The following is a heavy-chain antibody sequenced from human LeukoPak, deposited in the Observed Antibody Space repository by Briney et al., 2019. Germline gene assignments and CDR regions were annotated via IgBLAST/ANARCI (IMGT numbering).Heavy chain of an antibody. CDR3: ARLDGTRIAAAGTGHY. CDR1: GFTFSSYS. J-gene: IGHJ4*02. Sequence: GGSLRLSCAASGFTFSSYSMNWVRQAPGKGLEWVSYISSSSSTIYYADSVKGRFTISRDNAKNSLYLQMNSLRDEDTAVYYCARLDGTRIAAAGTGHYWGQGTLVTVSS. CDR2: ISSSSSTI. V-gene: IGHV3-48*02. D-gene: IGHD6-13*01.